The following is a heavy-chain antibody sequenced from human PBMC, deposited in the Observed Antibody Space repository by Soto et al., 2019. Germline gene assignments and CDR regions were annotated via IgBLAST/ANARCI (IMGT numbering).Heavy chain of an antibody. V-gene: IGHV4-30-4*01. D-gene: IGHD2-15*01. CDR2: IYYSGST. CDR1: GACINRGDYA. CDR3: AGFSEVAATEINWFDP. J-gene: IGHJ5*02. Sequence: ARSISSTASGACINRGDYAWSWIRQPRGKGVEWIGYIYYSGSTYYNPSLKSRVTISVDTSKNQFSLKLSSVTAADTAVYYCAGFSEVAATEINWFDPWGQGTLVTVSS.